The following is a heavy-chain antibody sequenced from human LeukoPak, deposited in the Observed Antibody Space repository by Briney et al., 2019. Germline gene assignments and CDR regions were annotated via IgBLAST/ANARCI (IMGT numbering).Heavy chain of an antibody. D-gene: IGHD2-2*01. CDR3: ARRYCSSTSCVNWFDS. V-gene: IGHV3-74*01. J-gene: IGHJ5*01. CDR1: GFTFSSYW. Sequence: GGSLRLSCAASGFTFSSYWVHWVRQAPGKGLMWVSRINGDGSSTSYADSVKGRFTISRDNAKNTLYLQMNSLRADDTAVYYCARRYCSSTSCVNWFDSWGQGTLVTVSS. CDR2: INGDGSST.